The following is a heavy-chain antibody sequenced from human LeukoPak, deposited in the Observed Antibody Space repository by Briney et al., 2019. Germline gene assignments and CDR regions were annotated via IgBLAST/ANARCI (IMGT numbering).Heavy chain of an antibody. V-gene: IGHV4-38-2*02. CDR2: IYYSGST. CDR1: GYSIRNGYN. J-gene: IGHJ5*01. D-gene: IGHD3-10*01. Sequence: SETLSLTCTVSGYSIRNGYNWGWIRLSPGKGLEWIGSIYYSGSTYYNPSLKSRVAISVDTSKNQISLKLSSVTAADTAVYYCARDRLLWFGELDSWGQGTLVIVSS. CDR3: ARDRLLWFGELDS.